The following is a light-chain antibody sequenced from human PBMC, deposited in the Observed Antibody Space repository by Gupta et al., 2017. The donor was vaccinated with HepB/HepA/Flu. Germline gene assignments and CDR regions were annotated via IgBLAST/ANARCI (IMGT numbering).Light chain of an antibody. CDR1: SSDVGTYNY. CDR3: SSYAGSNNLV. Sequence: QSALTQPPSASGSPGQSVTISCTGTSSDVGTYNYVSWYQQHPGKAPNVLIYEVSKRPSGVPDRFSGSKSGNTASLTVSGLQAEDEADYYCSSYAGSNNLVFGGGTKLTVL. J-gene: IGLJ3*02. CDR2: EVS. V-gene: IGLV2-8*01.